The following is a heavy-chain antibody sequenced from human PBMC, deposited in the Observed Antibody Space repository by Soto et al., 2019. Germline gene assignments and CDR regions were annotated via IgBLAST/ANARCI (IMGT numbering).Heavy chain of an antibody. D-gene: IGHD3-10*01. J-gene: IGHJ3*02. Sequence: QVQLVQSGAEVKKPGASVKVSCKASGSGYSFSNYYMHWVRQAPGQGLEWMGIVNPSGGSTSYAQKFQGRVTVTRDTSTSTVYMELSSLRSEDTAVYYCATVTMASENAFDIWGQGTMVTVSS. CDR2: VNPSGGST. CDR3: ATVTMASENAFDI. CDR1: GSGYSFSNYY. V-gene: IGHV1-46*01.